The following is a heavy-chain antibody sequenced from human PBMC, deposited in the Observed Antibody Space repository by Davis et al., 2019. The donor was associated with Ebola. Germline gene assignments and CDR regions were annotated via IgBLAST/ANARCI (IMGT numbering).Heavy chain of an antibody. CDR2: IKQDGSEK. Sequence: GESLKISCVASGFTFSSYWMSWVRQAPGKGLEWVANIKQDGSEKYYVDSVKGRFTISRDNAKNSLYLQMNSLRAEDTAVYYCARDPAERAAVFTNWFDPWGQGTLVTVSS. CDR1: GFTFSSYW. V-gene: IGHV3-7*01. D-gene: IGHD6-13*01. CDR3: ARDPAERAAVFTNWFDP. J-gene: IGHJ5*02.